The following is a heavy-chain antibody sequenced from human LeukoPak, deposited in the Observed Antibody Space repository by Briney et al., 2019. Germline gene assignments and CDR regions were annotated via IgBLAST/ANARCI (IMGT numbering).Heavy chain of an antibody. CDR3: AREAKWIQLWSEGGWFDP. CDR1: GFTFSSYS. D-gene: IGHD5-18*01. Sequence: PGGSLRLSCAASGFTFSSYSMNWVRQAPGKGLEWVSYISSSSSTIYYADSVKGRFTISRDNAKNSLYLQMNSLRAEDTAVYYCAREAKWIQLWSEGGWFDPWGQGTLVTVSS. V-gene: IGHV3-48*04. J-gene: IGHJ5*02. CDR2: ISSSSSTI.